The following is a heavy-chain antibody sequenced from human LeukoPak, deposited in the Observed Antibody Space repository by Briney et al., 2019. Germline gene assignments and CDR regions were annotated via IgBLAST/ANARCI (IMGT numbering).Heavy chain of an antibody. CDR1: GFTFSTYA. V-gene: IGHV3-23*01. J-gene: IGHJ3*01. CDR3: AKVRDTRDWYKDAFDV. D-gene: IGHD6-19*01. CDR2: ITGTGGHT. Sequence: PGGSLRLSCAASGFTFSTYAMSWVRQAPGKGLEWVSAITGTGGHTYYAASVEGRFTVSRDNSKNTLYLQMSSLRAEDTAMYCCAKVRDTRDWYKDAFDVWGQGTRVTVSS.